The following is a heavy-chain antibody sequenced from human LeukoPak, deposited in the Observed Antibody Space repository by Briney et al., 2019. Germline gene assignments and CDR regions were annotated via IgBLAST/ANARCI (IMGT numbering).Heavy chain of an antibody. CDR2: INSDGSST. D-gene: IGHD3-22*01. CDR1: GFTFSSYW. V-gene: IGHV3-74*01. Sequence: GGSLRLSCAASGFTFSSYWMHWVRQAPGKGLVRVSRINSDGSSTSYADSVKGRFTISRDNAKNTLYLQMNSLRAEDTAVYYCARDDPYYYDSSGYYSIWGQGTLVTVSS. CDR3: ARDDPYYYDSSGYYSI. J-gene: IGHJ4*02.